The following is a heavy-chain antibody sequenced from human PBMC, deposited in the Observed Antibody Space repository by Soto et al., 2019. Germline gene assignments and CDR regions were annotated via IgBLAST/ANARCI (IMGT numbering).Heavy chain of an antibody. CDR1: GFSFNNYW. Sequence: GGSPRLSCAASGFSFNNYWMSWVRQAPGKGLEWVANINLDGSEKYYVGAVKGRFTISRDNAKNSLYLHMNSLRAEDTAVYYCARHYYDLLTGSLNYFDYWGQGTLVTVSS. J-gene: IGHJ4*02. CDR3: ARHYYDLLTGSLNYFDY. V-gene: IGHV3-7*01. D-gene: IGHD3-9*01. CDR2: INLDGSEK.